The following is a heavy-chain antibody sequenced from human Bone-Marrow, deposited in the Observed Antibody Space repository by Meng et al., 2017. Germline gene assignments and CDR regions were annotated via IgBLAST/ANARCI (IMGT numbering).Heavy chain of an antibody. CDR1: GYSFTSYW. CDR2: IYPGDSDT. D-gene: IGHD1-26*01. V-gene: IGHV5-51*01. J-gene: IGHJ4*02. CDR3: ARRLVGATTLDY. Sequence: GGSLRLSCKGSGYSFTSYWIGWVRQMPGKGLEWMGIIYPGDSDTRYSPSFQGQVTISADKSISTAYLQWSSLKASDTAMYYCARRLVGATTLDYWGQGNQVHGAS.